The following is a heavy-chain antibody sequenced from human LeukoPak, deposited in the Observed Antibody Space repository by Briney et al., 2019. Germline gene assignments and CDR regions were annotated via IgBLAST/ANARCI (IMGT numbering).Heavy chain of an antibody. CDR1: GFTFSDYY. CDR2: IYSGGST. J-gene: IGHJ4*02. D-gene: IGHD1-26*01. Sequence: GGSLRLSCAASGFTFSDYYMSWIRQAPGKGLEWVSVIYSGGSTYYADSAKGRFTISRDNSKNTLYLQMNSLRAEDTAVYYCARVGEGAAKDWGQGTLVTVSS. V-gene: IGHV3-53*01. CDR3: ARVGEGAAKD.